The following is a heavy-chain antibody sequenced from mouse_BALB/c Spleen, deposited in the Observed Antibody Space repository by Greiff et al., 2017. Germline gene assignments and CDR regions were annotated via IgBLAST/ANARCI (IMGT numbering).Heavy chain of an antibody. CDR1: GYSITSDYA. V-gene: IGHV3-2*02. Sequence: EVKLQESGPGLVKPSQSLSLTCTVTGYSITSDYAWNWIRQFPGNKLEWMGYISYSGSTSYNPSLKSRISITRDTSKNQFFLQLNSVTTEDTATYYCARSLLRLTGFAYWGQGTLVTVSA. CDR3: ARSLLRLTGFAY. CDR2: ISYSGST. J-gene: IGHJ3*01. D-gene: IGHD1-2*01.